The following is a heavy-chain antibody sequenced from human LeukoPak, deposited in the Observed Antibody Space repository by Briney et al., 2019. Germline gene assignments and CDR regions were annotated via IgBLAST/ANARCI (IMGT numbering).Heavy chain of an antibody. CDR2: MNPNSGNT. Sequence: GASVKVSCKASGYTFTSYDINWVRQATGQGLEWMGWMNPNSGNTDYAQKFQGRVTMTRNTSISTAYMELSSLRSEDTAMYYCARGLMVTTRPAGYWGQGTLVTVSS. D-gene: IGHD4-17*01. J-gene: IGHJ4*02. CDR3: ARGLMVTTRPAGY. V-gene: IGHV1-8*01. CDR1: GYTFTSYD.